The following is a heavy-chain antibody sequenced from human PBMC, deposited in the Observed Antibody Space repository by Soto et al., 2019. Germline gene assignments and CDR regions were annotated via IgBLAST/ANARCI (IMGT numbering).Heavy chain of an antibody. V-gene: IGHV1-2*02. D-gene: IGHD4-17*01. Sequence: ASVKVSCKASGYTFTGYYMRWVRQAPGQGLEWMGWINPNSGGTNYAQKFQGRVTMTRDTSISTAYMELSRLRSDDTAVYYCARDRYGDYGSVGYYGMDVWGQGTTVNVSS. CDR2: INPNSGGT. J-gene: IGHJ6*02. CDR1: GYTFTGYY. CDR3: ARDRYGDYGSVGYYGMDV.